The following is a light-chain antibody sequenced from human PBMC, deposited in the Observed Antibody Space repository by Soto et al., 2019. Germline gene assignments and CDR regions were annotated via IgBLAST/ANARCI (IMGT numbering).Light chain of an antibody. CDR3: QHYNSYSEA. J-gene: IGKJ1*01. CDR2: KAS. V-gene: IGKV1-5*03. Sequence: DIQMTQSPSTLSASVRDRVTITCRASQTINSWLAWYQQKPGKAPKLLIYKASTLKSGVPSRFSGSGSGTEFTLTISSLQPDDFATYYCQHYNSYSEAFGQGTKVDI. CDR1: QTINSW.